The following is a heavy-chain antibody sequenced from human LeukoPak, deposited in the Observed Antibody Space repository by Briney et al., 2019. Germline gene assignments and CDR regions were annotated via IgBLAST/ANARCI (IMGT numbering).Heavy chain of an antibody. Sequence: EASVKVSCKASGYTFTDYSMHWVRQAPGQGLEWMGWINPNSGGTNYAQSFQGRVTMARDTSISTAYMELSRQRSDDTVFFYCARVGYSDTSVFDYWGQGVMVTVSS. V-gene: IGHV1-2*02. CDR1: GYTFTDYS. CDR3: ARVGYSDTSVFDY. CDR2: INPNSGGT. J-gene: IGHJ4*02. D-gene: IGHD3-22*01.